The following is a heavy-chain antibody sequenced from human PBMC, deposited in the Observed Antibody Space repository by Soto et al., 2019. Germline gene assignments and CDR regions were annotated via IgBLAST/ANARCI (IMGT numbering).Heavy chain of an antibody. V-gene: IGHV3-23*01. CDR2: ISGSGGST. Sequence: GESLKISCAASGFTFSSYAMSWVRQAPGKGLEWVSAISGSGGSTYYADSVKGRFTISRDNSKNTLYLQMNSLRAEDTAVYYCAKDYYDSSPRYAFDIWGQGTMVTVSS. D-gene: IGHD3-22*01. J-gene: IGHJ3*02. CDR1: GFTFSSYA. CDR3: AKDYYDSSPRYAFDI.